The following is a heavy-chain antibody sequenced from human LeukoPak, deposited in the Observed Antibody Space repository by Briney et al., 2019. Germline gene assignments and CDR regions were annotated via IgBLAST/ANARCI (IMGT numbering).Heavy chain of an antibody. J-gene: IGHJ5*02. V-gene: IGHV3-23*01. D-gene: IGHD2-21*02. CDR2: ISGSGGST. CDR3: ARERLSYCDGDCP. Sequence: GGSLRLSCAASGFTFSSYAMSWVRQAPGKGLEWVSAISGSGGSTYYADSVKGRFIISRDNAKNTVYLQMNSLRAEDTAVYYCARERLSYCDGDCPWGQGTLVTVSS. CDR1: GFTFSSYA.